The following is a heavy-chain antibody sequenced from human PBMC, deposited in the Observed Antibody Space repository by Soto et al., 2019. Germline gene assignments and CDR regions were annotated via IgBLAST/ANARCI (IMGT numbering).Heavy chain of an antibody. CDR1: GYTFTGYG. CDR3: ARGTETFDY. V-gene: IGHV1-18*01. Sequence: GALVNLSCKAFGYTFTGYGISWVRQAPGQGFEWMGWISAYNGNTNYAQKLQGRVTMTTDTSTSTAYMELRSLRSDDTAEYYWARGTETFDYWGQGTLVTVSS. J-gene: IGHJ4*02. CDR2: ISAYNGNT.